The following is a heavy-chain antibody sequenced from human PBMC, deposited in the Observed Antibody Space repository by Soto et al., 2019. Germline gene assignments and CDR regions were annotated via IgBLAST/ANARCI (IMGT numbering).Heavy chain of an antibody. CDR1: GGSISSYY. Sequence: XASLSLTFTVSGGSISSYYGSGIRQPPGKGLEWIGYIYYSGSTNYNPSLKSRVTISVDTSKNQFSLKLSSVTAADTAVYYCERDAGNWFDPWGRRTLVTVPS. J-gene: IGHJ5*02. CDR3: ERDAGNWFDP. CDR2: IYYSGST. V-gene: IGHV4-59*01.